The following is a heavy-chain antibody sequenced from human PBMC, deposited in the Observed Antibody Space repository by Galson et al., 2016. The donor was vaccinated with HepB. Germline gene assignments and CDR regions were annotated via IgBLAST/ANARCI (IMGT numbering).Heavy chain of an antibody. CDR3: ARVAGSYRGPLDT. CDR1: GVSIVGRDW. V-gene: IGHV4-4*02. J-gene: IGHJ4*01. CDR2: VTHTGSE. D-gene: IGHD3-10*01. Sequence: ETLSLTCTVSGVSIVGRDWWTWVRQSPGEGLEWLGEVTHTGSENPNPFFMRRVAISVDRTKNQLSLKMSSVTAADSGLYYCARVAGSYRGPLDTWGQGVLVTVSS.